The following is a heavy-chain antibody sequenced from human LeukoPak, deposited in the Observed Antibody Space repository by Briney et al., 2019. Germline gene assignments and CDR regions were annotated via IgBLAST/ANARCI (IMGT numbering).Heavy chain of an antibody. CDR1: GFTFSDYW. J-gene: IGHJ4*02. V-gene: IGHV3-74*01. Sequence: LGGSLRLSCAASGFTFSDYWMHWVRQAPGKGLVWVSRVNRDGSSTSYADSVKGRFTISRDNAKNTLSLQMNSLRAEDTAVYYCARDRSISAAGDTYWGQGTLVTVSS. CDR3: ARDRSISAAGDTY. D-gene: IGHD6-13*01. CDR2: VNRDGSST.